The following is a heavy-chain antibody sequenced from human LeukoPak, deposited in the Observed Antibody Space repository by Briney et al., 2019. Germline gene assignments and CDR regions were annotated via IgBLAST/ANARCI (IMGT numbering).Heavy chain of an antibody. J-gene: IGHJ4*02. D-gene: IGHD1-26*01. Sequence: GASVKVSCKASGYTFTNYDINWVRQAPGQGLEWMGWISGYNGNTKYVQNLQGRLTITTDTSTSTAYMELRSLTSDDTAVYFCAREESIGRYQFLHDSWGQGTLVTVSS. V-gene: IGHV1-18*01. CDR3: AREESIGRYQFLHDS. CDR1: GYTFTNYD. CDR2: ISGYNGNT.